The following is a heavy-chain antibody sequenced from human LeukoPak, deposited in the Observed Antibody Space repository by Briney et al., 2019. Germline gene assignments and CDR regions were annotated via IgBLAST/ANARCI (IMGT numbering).Heavy chain of an antibody. CDR3: ARVPWYYYGSGISFDY. D-gene: IGHD3-10*01. CDR2: INHSGST. CDR1: GGSFSGYY. Sequence: TETLSLTCADYGGSFSGYYWSWIRQPPGKGLEWIGEINHSGSTNYNPSLKSRVTISVDTSKNQFSLKLSSVTAADTAVYYCARVPWYYYGSGISFDYWGQGTLVTASS. J-gene: IGHJ4*02. V-gene: IGHV4-34*01.